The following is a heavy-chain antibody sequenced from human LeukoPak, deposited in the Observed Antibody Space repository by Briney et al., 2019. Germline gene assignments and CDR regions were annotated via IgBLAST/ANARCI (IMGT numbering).Heavy chain of an antibody. Sequence: GGSLRLSCAASGFTFSSYAMSWVRQAPGKGLEWVSAIIGSGSSTYYADSVKGRFTISRDNSKNTLYLQVNSLRAEDTAVYYCAKARHYDFWSGEGNFDYWGQGTLVTVSS. CDR3: AKARHYDFWSGEGNFDY. J-gene: IGHJ4*02. V-gene: IGHV3-23*01. CDR2: IIGSGSST. D-gene: IGHD3-3*01. CDR1: GFTFSSYA.